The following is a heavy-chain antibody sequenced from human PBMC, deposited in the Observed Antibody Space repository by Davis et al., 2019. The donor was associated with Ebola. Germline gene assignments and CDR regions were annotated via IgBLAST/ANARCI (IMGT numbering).Heavy chain of an antibody. Sequence: PGGSLRLSCAASGFTFSSYAMSWVRQAPGKGLEWVGFIRSKAYGGTTEYAASVKGRFTISRDDSKSIAYLQMNSLKTEDTAVYYCTRAGVLRFLEWFRSYYFDYWGQGTLVTVSS. CDR3: TRAGVLRFLEWFRSYYFDY. J-gene: IGHJ4*02. CDR1: GFTFSSYA. V-gene: IGHV3-49*04. D-gene: IGHD3-3*01. CDR2: IRSKAYGGTT.